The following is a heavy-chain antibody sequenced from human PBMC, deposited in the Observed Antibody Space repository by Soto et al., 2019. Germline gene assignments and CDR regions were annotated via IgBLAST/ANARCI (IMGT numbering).Heavy chain of an antibody. D-gene: IGHD1-7*01. CDR2: ISSSGTNT. J-gene: IGHJ4*02. CDR1: GFVFSDYS. CDR3: TRGTKGGSPPL. V-gene: IGHV3-48*02. Sequence: EVQLVESGGGLVQPGESLRLSCAGSGFVFSDYSINWVRQAPGRGLEWVSHISSSGTNTYYAASVRGRFTISRDNAKNSLFLRMISLKDDDTAVYYCTRGTKGGSPPLWGRGTLVTVSS.